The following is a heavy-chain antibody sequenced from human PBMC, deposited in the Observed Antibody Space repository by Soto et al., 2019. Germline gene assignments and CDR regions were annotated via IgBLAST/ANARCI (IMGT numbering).Heavy chain of an antibody. Sequence: SETLSLTCSVSGGSITNSNWWSWVRLPPAKGLEWIGDIYHAGSTKYNPSLERRVTISVDTSKNQFALTLTSVTAADTAVYFCARGPPIVGNTTPLDSWGRGTLVTVYS. CDR1: GGSITNSNW. CDR2: IYHAGST. CDR3: ARGPPIVGNTTPLDS. J-gene: IGHJ4*02. D-gene: IGHD1-26*01. V-gene: IGHV4-4*02.